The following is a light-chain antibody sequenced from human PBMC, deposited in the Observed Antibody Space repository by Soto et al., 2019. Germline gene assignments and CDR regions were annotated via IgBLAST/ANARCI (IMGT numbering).Light chain of an antibody. CDR3: QQYSSLPHT. J-gene: IGKJ2*01. Sequence: ESALTQSPGTLSLSPVARATLSCRASQSVTNRYFAWYQQRPGQAPRLLIYGISNRATGIPDRFSGSGSGTDFTLTISRLEPEDFVVYYCQQYSSLPHTFGQGTKLEVK. CDR1: QSVTNRY. V-gene: IGKV3-20*01. CDR2: GIS.